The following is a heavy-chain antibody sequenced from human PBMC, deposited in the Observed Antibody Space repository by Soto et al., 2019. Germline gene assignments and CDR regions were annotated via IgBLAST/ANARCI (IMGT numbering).Heavy chain of an antibody. J-gene: IGHJ4*02. CDR2: ISSSSSYI. V-gene: IGHV3-21*01. CDR1: GFSFITYW. D-gene: IGHD3-22*01. CDR3: ARDLIVVVPRSFDY. Sequence: GGSLRLSCGASGFSFITYWMNWIRQAPGKGLEWVSSISSSSSYIYYADSVKGRFTISRDNAKNSLYLQMNSLRAEDTAVYYCARDLIVVVPRSFDYWGQGTLVTVSS.